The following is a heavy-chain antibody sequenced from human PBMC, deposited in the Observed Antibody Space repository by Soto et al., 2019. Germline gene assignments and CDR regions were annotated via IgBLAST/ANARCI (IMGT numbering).Heavy chain of an antibody. Sequence: GGSLRLSCAASGFTFSSYAMSWVRQAPGRGLEWVSAISGSGGSTYYADSVKGRFTISRDNSKNTLYLQMNRLRAEDTAVYYCANLGKRYYAFWSGYYTEESYFDYWGQGTLVTVSS. CDR2: ISGSGGST. J-gene: IGHJ4*02. V-gene: IGHV3-23*01. CDR3: ANLGKRYYAFWSGYYTEESYFDY. D-gene: IGHD3-3*01. CDR1: GFTFSSYA.